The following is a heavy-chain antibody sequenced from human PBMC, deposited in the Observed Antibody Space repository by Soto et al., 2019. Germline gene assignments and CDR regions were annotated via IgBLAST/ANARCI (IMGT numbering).Heavy chain of an antibody. CDR3: ARERTSKGGMDV. CDR2: IISGGTRV. Sequence: GGSLRLSCAASGFTFSNDWMNWVRQGPGKGLEWVSRIISGGTRVTYADSVKGRFTIARDNAKNTLYLEMHSLTAEDTAVYYCARERTSKGGMDVWCQGTTVTVSS. J-gene: IGHJ6*02. CDR1: GFTFSNDW. V-gene: IGHV3-74*01.